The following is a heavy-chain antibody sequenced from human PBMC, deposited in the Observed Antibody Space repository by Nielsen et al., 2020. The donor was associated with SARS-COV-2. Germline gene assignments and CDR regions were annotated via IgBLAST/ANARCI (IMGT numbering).Heavy chain of an antibody. Sequence: SCAASEFTFNSYGMHWVRQAPGKGLEWVAVISYDGNNKYYADSVKGRFTISRDNSKNTLYLQMNSLRAEDTAVYYCAKDASSSWDDFYYMDVWGKGTTVTVSS. V-gene: IGHV3-30*18. CDR3: AKDASSSWDDFYYMDV. D-gene: IGHD6-13*01. J-gene: IGHJ6*03. CDR2: ISYDGNNK. CDR1: EFTFNSYG.